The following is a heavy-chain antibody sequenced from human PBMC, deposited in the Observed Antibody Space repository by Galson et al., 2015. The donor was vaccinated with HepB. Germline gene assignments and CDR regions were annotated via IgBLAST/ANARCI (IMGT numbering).Heavy chain of an antibody. Sequence: QSGAEVKKPGESLKISCKGSGYSFTSYWIGWVRQMPGKGLEWMGIIYPGDSDTRYSPSFQGQVTISADKSISTAYLQWSSLKASDTAMYYCARRSISCGASDAFDIWGQGTMVTVSS. CDR3: ARRSISCGASDAFDI. CDR1: GYSFTSYW. J-gene: IGHJ3*02. V-gene: IGHV5-51*03. CDR2: IYPGDSDT. D-gene: IGHD6-13*01.